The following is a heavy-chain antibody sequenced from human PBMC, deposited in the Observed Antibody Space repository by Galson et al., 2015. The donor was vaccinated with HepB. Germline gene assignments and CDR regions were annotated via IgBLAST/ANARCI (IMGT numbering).Heavy chain of an antibody. D-gene: IGHD7-27*01. Sequence: CAISGDSVSSNSATWNWIRQSPSRGLEWLGRTYYRSKWYNDYAVSVKSRITINPDTSKHQFSLQLNSVTPEDTAVYYCARGITGDRRKFFDYWGQGTLVTVSS. CDR2: TYYRSKWYN. V-gene: IGHV6-1*01. J-gene: IGHJ4*02. CDR1: GDSVSSNSAT. CDR3: ARGITGDRRKFFDY.